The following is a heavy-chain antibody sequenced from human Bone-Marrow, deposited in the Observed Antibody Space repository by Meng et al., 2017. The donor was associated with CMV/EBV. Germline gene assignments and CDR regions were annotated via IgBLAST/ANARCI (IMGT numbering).Heavy chain of an antibody. D-gene: IGHD3-22*01. CDR2: ISYDGSNK. Sequence: GESLKISCAASGLTFSSYAMYWVRQAPGKGPEWVAVISYDGSNKYYADSVKGRFTISRDNSKNTLFLQMSSLRSDDTAVYYCASTYYTSSGFYGSPYDYWGQGTRVTVSS. CDR3: ASTYYTSSGFYGSPYDY. CDR1: GLTFSSYA. V-gene: IGHV3-30-3*01. J-gene: IGHJ4*02.